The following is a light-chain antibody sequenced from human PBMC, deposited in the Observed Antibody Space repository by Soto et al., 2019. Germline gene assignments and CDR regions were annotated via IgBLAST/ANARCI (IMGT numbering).Light chain of an antibody. CDR2: EVS. V-gene: IGLV2-14*01. Sequence: QSALTQPASVSGSPGQSITISCTGTNSDVGAFEYVSWYQQHPGKAPKILIYEVSNRPSGVSNRFSGSKSGNTASLTISGLQAEDEAYYYCRSYTGSTTVVFGGGTQLTVL. J-gene: IGLJ2*01. CDR3: RSYTGSTTVV. CDR1: NSDVGAFEY.